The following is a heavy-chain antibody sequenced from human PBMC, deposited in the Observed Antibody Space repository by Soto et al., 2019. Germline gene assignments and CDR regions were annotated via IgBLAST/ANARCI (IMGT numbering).Heavy chain of an antibody. Sequence: GGSLRLSCAASGFTFSNAWMSWVRQAPGKGLEWVGRIKSKTDGGTTDYAAPVKGRFTISRDDSKNTLYLQMNSLKTEDTAVYYCTTDGPSSGWSYFDYWGQGTLVTVSS. CDR2: IKSKTDGGTT. V-gene: IGHV3-15*01. CDR3: TTDGPSSGWSYFDY. D-gene: IGHD6-19*01. J-gene: IGHJ4*02. CDR1: GFTFSNAW.